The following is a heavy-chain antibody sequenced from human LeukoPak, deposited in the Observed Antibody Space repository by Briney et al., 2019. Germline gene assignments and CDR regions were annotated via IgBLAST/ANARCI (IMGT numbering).Heavy chain of an antibody. CDR1: GFTLSSYS. CDR3: ARVYYDSSGYYP. J-gene: IGHJ5*02. V-gene: IGHV3-21*01. CDR2: ISSSSSYI. Sequence: GGSLRLSCAASGFTLSSYSMNWVRQAPGKGLEWVSSISSSSSYIYYAGSVKGRFTISRDNAKNSLYLQMNSLRAEDTAVYYCARVYYDSSGYYPWGQGTLVTVSS. D-gene: IGHD3-22*01.